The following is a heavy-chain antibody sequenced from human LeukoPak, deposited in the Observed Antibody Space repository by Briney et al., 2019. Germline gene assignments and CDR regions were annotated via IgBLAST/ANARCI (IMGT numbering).Heavy chain of an antibody. J-gene: IGHJ4*02. CDR2: IKEDGSEK. CDR3: ATQMRFDY. CDR1: GFTFSSYW. Sequence: GGSLRLSCAASGFTFSSYWMSWVRQAPGKGLEWVANIKEDGSEKYYVDSVKGRFTVFRDNAKKSLYLQMNSLRDEDTAVYYCATQMRFDYWGQGTLVTVSS. V-gene: IGHV3-7*05. D-gene: IGHD5-24*01.